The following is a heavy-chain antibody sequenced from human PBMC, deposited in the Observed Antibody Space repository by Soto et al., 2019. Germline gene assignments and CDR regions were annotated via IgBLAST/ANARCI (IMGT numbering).Heavy chain of an antibody. V-gene: IGHV1-69*06. CDR2: IIPIFGTA. Sequence: ASVKFTCKASGGTFSSYAISWVRQAPGQGLEWMGGIIPIFGTANYAQKFQGRVTITADKSTSTAYMELSSLRPEDTAVYYCASWTPPYYYDSSGYVSYFDYWGQGTLVTVSS. J-gene: IGHJ4*02. CDR3: ASWTPPYYYDSSGYVSYFDY. CDR1: GGTFSSYA. D-gene: IGHD3-22*01.